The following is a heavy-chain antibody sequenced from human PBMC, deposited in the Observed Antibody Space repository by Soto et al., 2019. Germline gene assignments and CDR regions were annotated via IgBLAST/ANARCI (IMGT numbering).Heavy chain of an antibody. V-gene: IGHV4-59*01. Sequence: SETLSLTCTVSAGSISSYFWSWIRQPPGKGLEWIGYIYYSGTTNYNPSLKSRVTISVDTSKNRFSLKLSSVTAADTAVYYCASIHVGGAVDYFDYWGQGTLVTVSS. D-gene: IGHD1-26*01. CDR3: ASIHVGGAVDYFDY. J-gene: IGHJ4*02. CDR2: IYYSGTT. CDR1: AGSISSYF.